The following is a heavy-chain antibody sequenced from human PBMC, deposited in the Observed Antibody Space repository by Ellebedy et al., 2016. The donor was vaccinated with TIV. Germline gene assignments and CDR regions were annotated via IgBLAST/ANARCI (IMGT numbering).Heavy chain of an antibody. CDR2: IYYSGST. J-gene: IGHJ4*02. D-gene: IGHD1-26*01. Sequence: SETLSLXXTVSGGSISSYYWGWIRQPPGKGLEWIGSIYYSGSTYYNPSLKSRVTISVDTSKNQFSLKLSSVTAADTAVYYCASSGSYYGLRYWGQGTLVTVSS. CDR1: GGSISSYY. CDR3: ASSGSYYGLRY. V-gene: IGHV4-39*01.